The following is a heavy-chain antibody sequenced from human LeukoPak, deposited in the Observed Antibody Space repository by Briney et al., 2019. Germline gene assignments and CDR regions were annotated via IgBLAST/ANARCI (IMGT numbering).Heavy chain of an antibody. CDR3: ARGSGFGV. CDR1: GFTVSTYW. V-gene: IGHV3-74*01. J-gene: IGHJ4*02. Sequence: GGSLRLSCAASGFTVSTYWMHWVRQVREKGLVRVSVISSNGATTHYADSVKGRFTISRDNDKNTLYLQMSSLRVEETAVYYCARGSGFGVWGQGTLVTVSS. CDR2: ISSNGATT. D-gene: IGHD3-9*01.